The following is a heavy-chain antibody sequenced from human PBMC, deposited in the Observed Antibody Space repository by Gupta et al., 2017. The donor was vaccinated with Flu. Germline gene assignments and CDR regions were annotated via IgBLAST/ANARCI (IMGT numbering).Heavy chain of an antibody. V-gene: IGHV1-69*06. CDR1: GGTFSRYA. Sequence: HLVQSGAEVKKPGSSVKVSCRASGGTFSRYAISWVRLAPGQGLESMGGIIPTFGTPNYARKFQGRITITADISTSTAYMELRSLRPDDTAVYYCASYNSATYAGDFYHGMDVWGQGTTVTVSS. D-gene: IGHD3-22*01. CDR2: IIPTFGTP. J-gene: IGHJ6*02. CDR3: ASYNSATYAGDFYHGMDV.